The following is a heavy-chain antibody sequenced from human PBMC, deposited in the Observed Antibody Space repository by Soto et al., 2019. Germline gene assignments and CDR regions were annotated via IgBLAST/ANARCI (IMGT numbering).Heavy chain of an antibody. Sequence: GASVKVSCKASGGTFSSYAISWVRQAPGQGLEWMGGIIPIFGTANYAQKFQGRVTITADESTSTAYMELSSLRSEDTAVYYCARSSDSSGYVYYFDYWGQGTLVTVSS. CDR3: ARSSDSSGYVYYFDY. J-gene: IGHJ4*02. V-gene: IGHV1-69*13. D-gene: IGHD3-22*01. CDR2: IIPIFGTA. CDR1: GGTFSSYA.